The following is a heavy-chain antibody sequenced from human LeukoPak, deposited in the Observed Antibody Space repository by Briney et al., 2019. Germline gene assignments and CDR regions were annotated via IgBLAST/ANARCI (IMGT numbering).Heavy chain of an antibody. D-gene: IGHD3-3*01. CDR2: IIPIFGTA. Sequence: ASVKVSCKASGGTFSSYAISWVRQAPGQGLEWMGGIIPIFGTANYAQKLQGRVTMTTDTSTSTAYMELRSLRSDDTAVYYCARFTGGAPYNFWSGYYSAFDIWGQGTMVTVSS. CDR1: GGTFSSYA. J-gene: IGHJ3*02. V-gene: IGHV1-69*05. CDR3: ARFTGGAPYNFWSGYYSAFDI.